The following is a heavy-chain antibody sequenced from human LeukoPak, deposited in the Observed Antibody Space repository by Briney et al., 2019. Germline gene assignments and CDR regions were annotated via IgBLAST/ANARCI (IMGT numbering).Heavy chain of an antibody. J-gene: IGHJ4*02. CDR1: GGSFSGYY. CDR2: VSSDGSNK. D-gene: IGHD5/OR15-5a*01. V-gene: IGHV3-30-3*01. CDR3: ARASTPGFGLSGFDY. Sequence: LSLTCAVYGGSFSGYYWSWIRQPPGKGLEWVAVVSSDGSNKYYADSVKGRFTISRDNSKSTLYLQMDSLRAEDTAVYYCARASTPGFGLSGFDYWGQGTLVTVSS.